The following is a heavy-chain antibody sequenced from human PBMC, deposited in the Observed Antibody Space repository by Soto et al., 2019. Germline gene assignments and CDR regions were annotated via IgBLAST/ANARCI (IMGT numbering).Heavy chain of an antibody. CDR1: GGSISSSNW. D-gene: IGHD6-25*01. CDR2: IYHSGST. Sequence: SETLSLTCAVSGGSISSSNWWSWVRQPPGKGLEWIGEIYHSGSTNYNPSLKSRVTISVDKSKNQFSLKLSSVTAADTAVYYCARDHSAAPTYYYYYGMDVWGQGTTVTVSS. V-gene: IGHV4-4*02. J-gene: IGHJ6*02. CDR3: ARDHSAAPTYYYYYGMDV.